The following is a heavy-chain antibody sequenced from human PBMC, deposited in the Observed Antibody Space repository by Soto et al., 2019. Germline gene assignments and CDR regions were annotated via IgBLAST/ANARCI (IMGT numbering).Heavy chain of an antibody. V-gene: IGHV3-23*01. J-gene: IGHJ4*02. CDR3: AKGGTVNTPTPGGY. CDR1: GFTFSSYA. D-gene: IGHD4-17*01. Sequence: EVQLLESGGGLVQPGGSLRLSCAASGFTFSSYAMSWVRQAPGKGLEWVSAISGSGGSTYYADSVKGRFTISRDNSKNTLYLHTNSMTAEDTAVYYCAKGGTVNTPTPGGYWSQRTLDTVSS. CDR2: ISGSGGST.